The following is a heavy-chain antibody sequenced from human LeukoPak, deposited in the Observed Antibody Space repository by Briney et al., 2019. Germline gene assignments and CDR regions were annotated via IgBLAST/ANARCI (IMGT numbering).Heavy chain of an antibody. CDR3: ARGDREDYDFWSGYPQPMDV. V-gene: IGHV1-2*02. Sequence: ASVKVSCKASGYTFTGYYMHWVQQAPGQGLEWMGWINPNSGGTNYAQKFQGRVTMTRDTSISTAYMELSRLRSDDTAVYYCARGDREDYDFWSGYPQPMDVWGKGTTVTVSS. J-gene: IGHJ6*03. CDR1: GYTFTGYY. CDR2: INPNSGGT. D-gene: IGHD3-3*01.